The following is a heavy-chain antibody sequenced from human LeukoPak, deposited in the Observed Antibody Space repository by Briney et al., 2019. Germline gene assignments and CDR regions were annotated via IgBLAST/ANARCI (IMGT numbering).Heavy chain of an antibody. D-gene: IGHD6-19*01. CDR1: GYTFTGYY. Sequence: ASVKVSCKASGYTFTGYYMHWVRQAPGQGLEWMGWINPNSGGTNYAQKFQGRVTMTRDTSISTAYMELSRLRSDDTAVYYCARRAVASYYFDYWGQGTLVTVSS. J-gene: IGHJ4*02. CDR2: INPNSGGT. V-gene: IGHV1-2*02. CDR3: ARRAVASYYFDY.